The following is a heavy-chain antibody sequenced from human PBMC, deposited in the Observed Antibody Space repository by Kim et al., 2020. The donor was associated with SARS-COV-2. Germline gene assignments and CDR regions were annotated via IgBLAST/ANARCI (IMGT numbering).Heavy chain of an antibody. D-gene: IGHD2-15*01. CDR1: GGSISRSSYY. CDR3: SRDSPGVVVSIGYSDY. V-gene: IGHV4-39*01. CDR2: IYYSGST. J-gene: IGHJ4*02. Sequence: SETLSLTCSVSGGSISRSSYYWGWIRQPPGKGLEWIGRIYYSGSTYYNPSLKSRVTISVDTSKNQFSLKLSSVTAADTAVYYCSRDSPGVVVSIGYSDYWGQGTLVTVSS.